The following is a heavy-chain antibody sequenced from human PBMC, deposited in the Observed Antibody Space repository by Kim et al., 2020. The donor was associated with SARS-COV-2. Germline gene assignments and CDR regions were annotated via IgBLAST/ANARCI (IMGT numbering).Heavy chain of an antibody. CDR1: GGTFSSYA. CDR3: ARVAKNSSGYKYWAFDI. J-gene: IGHJ3*02. Sequence: SVKVSCKASGGTFSSYAISWVRQAPGQGLEWMGRIIPILGIANYAQKFQGRVTITADKSTSTAYMELSSLRSEDTAVYYCARVAKNSSGYKYWAFDIWGQGTMVTVSS. V-gene: IGHV1-69*04. D-gene: IGHD3-22*01. CDR2: IIPILGIA.